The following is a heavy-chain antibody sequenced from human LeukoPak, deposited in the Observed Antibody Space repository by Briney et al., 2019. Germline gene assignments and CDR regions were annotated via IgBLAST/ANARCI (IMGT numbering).Heavy chain of an antibody. CDR2: ISGSGGST. D-gene: IGHD2-2*01. J-gene: IGHJ6*03. Sequence: GGSLRLSCAASGFTFSSYAMSWVRQAPGKGLEWVSGISGSGGSTYYADSVKGRFTISRDNAKNSLYLQMNSLRAEDTAVYYCARGPLDLEGRVVPAATTRVYYYYYMDVWGKGTTVTVSS. CDR1: GFTFSSYA. V-gene: IGHV3-23*01. CDR3: ARGPLDLEGRVVPAATTRVYYYYYMDV.